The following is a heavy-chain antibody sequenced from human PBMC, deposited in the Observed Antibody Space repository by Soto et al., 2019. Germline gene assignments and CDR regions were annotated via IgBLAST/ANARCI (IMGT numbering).Heavy chain of an antibody. J-gene: IGHJ6*02. Sequence: GASVKVSCKASGYTFTGYYMHWVRQAPGQGIEWMGWINPNSGGTNYAQKFQGRVTMTRDTSISTAYMELTRLTSDDTAVYYCARDQGSISWDYYYGLDVWGQGTTVTV. CDR1: GYTFTGYY. V-gene: IGHV1-2*02. CDR2: INPNSGGT. D-gene: IGHD6-13*01. CDR3: ARDQGSISWDYYYGLDV.